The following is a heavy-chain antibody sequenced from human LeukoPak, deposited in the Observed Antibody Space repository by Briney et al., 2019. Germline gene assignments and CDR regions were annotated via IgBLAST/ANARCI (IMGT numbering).Heavy chain of an antibody. CDR3: ARDRELPYGMDV. CDR2: ISGSGGTT. V-gene: IGHV3-23*01. Sequence: PGGSLRLSCAASGFTFSNYAMSWVRQAPGKGLEWVSAISGSGGTTFYADSVKGRFTISRDNSKNTLSLQMNSLRAEDTAVYYCARDRELPYGMDVWGQGTTVTVSS. J-gene: IGHJ6*02. D-gene: IGHD5-24*01. CDR1: GFTFSNYA.